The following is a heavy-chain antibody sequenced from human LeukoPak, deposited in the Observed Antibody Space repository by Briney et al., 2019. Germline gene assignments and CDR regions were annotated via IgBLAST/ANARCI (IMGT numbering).Heavy chain of an antibody. Sequence: SETLSLTCNVSGASIRSYYWNWFRQPPGKGLEWIGYLYYTGTTSLNPSLKSRVTMSTDTTKNQFSLTVTSVTSADTALYFCARGRTASGIISDYWGQGILVTVSS. J-gene: IGHJ4*02. CDR2: LYYTGTT. CDR1: GASIRSYY. V-gene: IGHV4-59*13. CDR3: ARGRTASGIISDY. D-gene: IGHD1-26*01.